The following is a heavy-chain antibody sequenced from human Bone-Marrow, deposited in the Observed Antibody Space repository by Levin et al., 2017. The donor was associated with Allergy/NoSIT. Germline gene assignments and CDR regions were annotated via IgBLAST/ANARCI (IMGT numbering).Heavy chain of an antibody. J-gene: IGHJ4*02. CDR1: GGTFSSYA. CDR3: ARGVSHVDTAMAKGGLIPPGY. Sequence: KISCKASGGTFSSYAISWVRQAPGQGLEWMGRIIPILGIANYAQKFQGRVTITADKSTSTAYMELSSLRSEDTAVYYCARGVSHVDTAMAKGGLIPPGYWGQGTLVTVSS. V-gene: IGHV1-69*04. CDR2: IIPILGIA. D-gene: IGHD5-18*01.